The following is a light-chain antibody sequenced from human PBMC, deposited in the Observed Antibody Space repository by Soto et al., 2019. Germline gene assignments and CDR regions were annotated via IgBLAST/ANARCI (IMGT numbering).Light chain of an antibody. V-gene: IGKV1-39*01. CDR1: QSIDTH. CDR2: EAS. Sequence: DIRMTQSPSSLSASVGDRVTIACRASQSIDTHLNWYQQHPGKAPNALIYEASNLQSGVPSRFIGSGSGTYFTLTISGLQPEDSATYSCQQTYSPPATFGQGTKVEIK. J-gene: IGKJ1*01. CDR3: QQTYSPPAT.